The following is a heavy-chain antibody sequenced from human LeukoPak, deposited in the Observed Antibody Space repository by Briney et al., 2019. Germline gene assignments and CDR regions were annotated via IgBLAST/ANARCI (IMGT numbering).Heavy chain of an antibody. V-gene: IGHV4-59*01. Sequence: PSETLSLTCTVPGGSISSYYWSWIRQPPGKGLEWIGYIYYSGSTNYNPSLKSRVTISVDTSKNQFSLKLSSVTAADTAVYYCARDDYGDTPGGMDVWGQGTTVTVSS. J-gene: IGHJ6*02. D-gene: IGHD4-17*01. CDR1: GGSISSYY. CDR3: ARDDYGDTPGGMDV. CDR2: IYYSGST.